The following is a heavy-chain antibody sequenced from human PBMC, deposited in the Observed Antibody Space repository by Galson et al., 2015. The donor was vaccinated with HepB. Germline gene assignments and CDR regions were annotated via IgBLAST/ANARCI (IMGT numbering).Heavy chain of an antibody. D-gene: IGHD3-3*01. V-gene: IGHV3-23*01. CDR1: GFTFSNYA. CDR2: IRGGGSRK. CDR3: AKGGDDIRFLEWLLDRNGMDV. Sequence: SLRLSCAASGFTFSNYAMSWVRQAPGKGLEWVSSIRGGGSRKYYADSVKGRFTISSDNSKNTLYPQMNSLRAEDTAVYYCAKGGDDIRFLEWLLDRNGMDVWGQGTTVTVSS. J-gene: IGHJ6*02.